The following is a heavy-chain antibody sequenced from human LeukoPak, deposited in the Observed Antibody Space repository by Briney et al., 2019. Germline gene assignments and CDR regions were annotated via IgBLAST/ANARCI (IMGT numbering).Heavy chain of an antibody. Sequence: ASVKVSCKASGYTFTSYYMHRVRQAPGQGLGWMGIINPSGGSTSYAQKFQGRVTMTRGTSTSTVYMELSSLRSEDTAVYYCARDSRGEYDYVWGSYRSPDYWGQGTLVTVSS. V-gene: IGHV1-46*03. CDR3: ARDSRGEYDYVWGSYRSPDY. J-gene: IGHJ4*02. CDR2: INPSGGST. CDR1: GYTFTSYY. D-gene: IGHD3-16*02.